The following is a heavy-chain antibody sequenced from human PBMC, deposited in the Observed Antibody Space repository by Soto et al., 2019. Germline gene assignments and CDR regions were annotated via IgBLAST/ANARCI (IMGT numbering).Heavy chain of an antibody. CDR2: IYYSGST. CDR3: ARASTVTTRYGMDV. CDR1: GGSISIYY. D-gene: IGHD4-17*01. Sequence: PSETLSLTCTVSGGSISIYYWSWIRHSPGKGLEWLGYIYYSGSTNYNPSLKSRVTISVDTSKNQFSLKLSSVTAADTAVYYCARASTVTTRYGMDVWGQGTTVTVSS. V-gene: IGHV4-59*01. J-gene: IGHJ6*02.